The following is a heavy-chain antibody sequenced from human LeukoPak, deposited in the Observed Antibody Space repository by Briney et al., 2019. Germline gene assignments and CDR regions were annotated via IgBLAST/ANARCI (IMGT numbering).Heavy chain of an antibody. J-gene: IGHJ4*02. CDR2: ISGSGVST. Sequence: GGSLRLSCAASGFTFSSYAMSWVRQAPGKGLEWVSAISGSGVSTYYADSVKGRFTISGDNSKNTLYLQMNSLRAEDTAVYYCAKDLHDSSGYYYRWGQGTLVTVSS. CDR3: AKDLHDSSGYYYR. V-gene: IGHV3-23*01. D-gene: IGHD3-22*01. CDR1: GFTFSSYA.